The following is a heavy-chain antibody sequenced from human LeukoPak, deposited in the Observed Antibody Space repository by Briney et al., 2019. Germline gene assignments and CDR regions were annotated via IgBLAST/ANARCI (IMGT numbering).Heavy chain of an antibody. Sequence: SETLSLTCAVYGGSFSGYYWSWIRQPPGKGLEWIGEINHSGSTNYNPSLKSRVTISVDTSKNQFSLKLSSVTAADTAVYYCARVIAAAGKINWFDPWGQGTLVTVSS. CDR3: ARVIAAAGKINWFDP. J-gene: IGHJ5*02. V-gene: IGHV4-34*01. CDR1: GGSFSGYY. CDR2: INHSGST. D-gene: IGHD6-13*01.